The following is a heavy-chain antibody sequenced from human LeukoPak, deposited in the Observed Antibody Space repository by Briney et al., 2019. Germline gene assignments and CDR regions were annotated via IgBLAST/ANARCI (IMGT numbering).Heavy chain of an antibody. V-gene: IGHV3-15*01. D-gene: IGHD3-3*01. CDR3: TTEYYDFWSGYFDY. Sequence: GGSLRLSCAASGFTFSNAWMSWVRQAPGKGLEWVGRIKSKTDGGTTDYAAPVKGRFTISRDGSKNTLYLQMNSLKTEDTAVYYCTTEYYDFWSGYFDYWGQGTLVTVSS. J-gene: IGHJ4*02. CDR2: IKSKTDGGTT. CDR1: GFTFSNAW.